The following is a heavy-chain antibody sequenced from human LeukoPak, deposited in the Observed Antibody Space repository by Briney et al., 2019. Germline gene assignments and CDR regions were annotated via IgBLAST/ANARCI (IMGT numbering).Heavy chain of an antibody. Sequence: PSETLSLTCAVYGGSFSGYYWGWIRQPPGKGLEWIGSIYHSGSTYYNPSLKSRVTISVDTSKNQFSLRLSSVTAADTAVYYCARAAAYYYYYMDVWGKGTTVTVSS. J-gene: IGHJ6*03. CDR1: GGSFSGYY. D-gene: IGHD6-25*01. CDR2: IYHSGST. CDR3: ARAAAYYYYYMDV. V-gene: IGHV4-38-2*01.